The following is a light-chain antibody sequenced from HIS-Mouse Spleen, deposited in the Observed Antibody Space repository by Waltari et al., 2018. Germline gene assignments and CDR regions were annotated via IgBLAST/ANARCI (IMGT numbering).Light chain of an antibody. CDR1: SSDVGGYNY. V-gene: IGLV2-14*03. CDR2: DVS. Sequence: QSALTQPASVSGSPGQSITISCTGTSSDVGGYNYVSWYQQHPGKAPKLMIYDVSNRPSGVSNRFSCSKSGNTASLTISGLQAEDEADYYCSSYTSSSFNVVFGGGTKLTVL. CDR3: SSYTSSSFNVV. J-gene: IGLJ2*01.